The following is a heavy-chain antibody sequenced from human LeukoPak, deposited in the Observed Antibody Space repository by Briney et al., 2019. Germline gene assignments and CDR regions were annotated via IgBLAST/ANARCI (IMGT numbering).Heavy chain of an antibody. CDR3: TRDEVGASTEFDY. V-gene: IGHV3-48*03. J-gene: IGHJ4*02. CDR2: ISESGGTI. Sequence: GGSLRLSCAASGFTFSSYEMNWVRQAPGKGLEWISYISESGGTIYYADSVEGRFTISRDNAKNSMYLQMNSLRAEDTAVYYCTRDEVGASTEFDYRGQGTLVTVPS. D-gene: IGHD1-26*01. CDR1: GFTFSSYE.